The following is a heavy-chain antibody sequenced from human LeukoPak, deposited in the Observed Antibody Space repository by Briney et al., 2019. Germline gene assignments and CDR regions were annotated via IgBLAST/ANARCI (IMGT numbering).Heavy chain of an antibody. CDR2: INHSGST. CDR1: GGSFSGYY. J-gene: IGHJ4*02. V-gene: IGHV4-34*01. Sequence: SETLSLTCAVYGGSFSGYYWSWIRQPPGKGLEWIGEINHSGSTNYNPSLKSRVTISVDTSKNQFSLKLSSVTAADTAVYYCARLGGGSTSPPFDYWGQGTLVTVSS. D-gene: IGHD2-2*01. CDR3: ARLGGGSTSPPFDY.